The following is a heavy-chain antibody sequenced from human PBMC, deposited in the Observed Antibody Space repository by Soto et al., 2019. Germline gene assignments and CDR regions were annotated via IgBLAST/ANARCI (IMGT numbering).Heavy chain of an antibody. D-gene: IGHD3-22*01. J-gene: IGHJ6*02. Sequence: QITLKESGPTLVKPTQTLTLTCTFSGFSLSTSGVGVGWIRQPPGKALEWLALIYWDDDKRYSPSLKSRLTITKATSKNQVVLTMTNMDPVDTATYYYAHSYYYDSSGYYYGGWDYGMDVWGQGTTVTVSS. CDR1: GFSLSTSGVG. CDR2: IYWDDDK. V-gene: IGHV2-5*02. CDR3: AHSYYYDSSGYYYGGWDYGMDV.